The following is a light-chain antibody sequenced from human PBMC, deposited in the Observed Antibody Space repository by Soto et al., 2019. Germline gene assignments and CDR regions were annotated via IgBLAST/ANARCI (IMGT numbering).Light chain of an antibody. Sequence: IPLTQPPSSLSASVGDRVTITCRASQSISSYLNWYQQKPGKAPKLLIYAASSLQSGVPSRFSGSGSGTDFTLTISSLQPEDFATYYCQHYNSYSEAFCQGTNVDTK. V-gene: IGKV1-39*01. CDR2: AAS. J-gene: IGKJ1*01. CDR1: QSISSY. CDR3: QHYNSYSEA.